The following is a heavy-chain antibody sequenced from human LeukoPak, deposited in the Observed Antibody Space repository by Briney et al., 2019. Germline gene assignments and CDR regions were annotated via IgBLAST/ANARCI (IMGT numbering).Heavy chain of an antibody. CDR3: ARAEPDPRRRRDGYSPYYYYGMDV. J-gene: IGHJ6*02. D-gene: IGHD5-24*01. V-gene: IGHV4-59*08. CDR1: GGSISSYY. Sequence: PSETLSLTCTVSGGSISSYYWSWIRQPPGKGLEWIGYIYYSGSTNYNPSLKSRVTISVDTSKNQFSLKLSSVTAADTAVYYCARAEPDPRRRRDGYSPYYYYGMDVWGRGTTVTVSS. CDR2: IYYSGST.